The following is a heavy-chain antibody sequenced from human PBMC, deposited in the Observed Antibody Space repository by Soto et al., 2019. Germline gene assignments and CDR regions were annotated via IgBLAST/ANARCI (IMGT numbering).Heavy chain of an antibody. CDR3: ARGSAVPTLRWMDV. Sequence: QVRLQESGPGLVKPSETLSLTCTVSGGTISTYYWNWIRQSPGKGLEWIGYIYYSGSTNYNPSLRGRAILSVDTSKSWFSLRLDSLTAADTAVYYCARGSAVPTLRWMDVW. CDR2: IYYSGST. D-gene: IGHD4-4*01. J-gene: IGHJ6*01. V-gene: IGHV4-59*01. CDR1: GGTISTYY.